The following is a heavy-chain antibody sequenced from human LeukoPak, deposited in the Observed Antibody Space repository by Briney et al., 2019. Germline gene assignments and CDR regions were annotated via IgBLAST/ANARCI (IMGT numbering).Heavy chain of an antibody. V-gene: IGHV1-8*01. CDR3: ARVEDSLYSSGWYSIGY. Sequence: EASVKVSCKASGYTFTSYDINWVRQATGQGLAWMGWMNPNSGNTGYAQKFQGRVTMTRNTSISTAYMELSSLRSEDTAVYYCARVEDSLYSSGWYSIGYWGQGTLVTVSS. CDR1: GYTFTSYD. J-gene: IGHJ4*02. D-gene: IGHD6-19*01. CDR2: MNPNSGNT.